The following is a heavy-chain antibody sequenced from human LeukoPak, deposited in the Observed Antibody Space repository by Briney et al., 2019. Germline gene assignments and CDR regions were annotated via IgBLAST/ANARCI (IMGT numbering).Heavy chain of an antibody. V-gene: IGHV4-59*01. CDR2: IYYSGST. CDR3: ARAPAGRGYYYYYGMDV. CDR1: GDSISSYY. J-gene: IGHJ6*02. Sequence: SETLSLTCTVSGDSISSYYWSWIRQPPGKGLEWIGYIYYSGSTNYNPSLKSRVTISVDTSKNQFSLKLSSVTAADTAVYYCARAPAGRGYYYYYGMDVWGQGTTVTVS. D-gene: IGHD2-2*01.